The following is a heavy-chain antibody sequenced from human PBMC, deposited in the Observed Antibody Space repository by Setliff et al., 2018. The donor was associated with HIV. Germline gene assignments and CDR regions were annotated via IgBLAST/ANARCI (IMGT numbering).Heavy chain of an antibody. CDR3: AREDCSGGSCYGSDY. CDR1: GYTFTSYD. CDR2: ISAYNGNT. V-gene: IGHV1-18*01. D-gene: IGHD2-15*01. Sequence: GASVKVSCKASGYTFTSYDISWVRQAPGQGLEWMGWISAYNGNTNYAQKLQGRVTMTRDTSTSTVYMELSSLRSEDTAVYYCAREDCSGGSCYGSDYWGQGTLVTVSS. J-gene: IGHJ4*02.